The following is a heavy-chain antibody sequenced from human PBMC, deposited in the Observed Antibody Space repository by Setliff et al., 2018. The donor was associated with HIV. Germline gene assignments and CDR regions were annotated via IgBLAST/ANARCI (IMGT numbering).Heavy chain of an antibody. V-gene: IGHV3-11*01. CDR3: ARDKDEDYGSTSFDH. J-gene: IGHJ4*02. CDR2: ISRDGITI. CDR1: GFTVDSKY. Sequence: GGSLRLSCAASGFTVDSKYMSWLRQAPGKGLEWVSYISRDGITIYYADSVKGRFTISRDNAKNSLYLQLNSLRPEDTAVYYCARDKDEDYGSTSFDHWGQGILVTVSS. D-gene: IGHD4-17*01.